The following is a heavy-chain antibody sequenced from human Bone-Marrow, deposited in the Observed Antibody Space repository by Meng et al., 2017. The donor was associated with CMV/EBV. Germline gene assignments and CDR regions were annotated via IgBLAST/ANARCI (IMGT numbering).Heavy chain of an antibody. D-gene: IGHD3-10*01. V-gene: IGHV4-61*01. CDR3: ARVYGSGSYENYYHYGMDV. CDR1: GGSVSSGSYY. Sequence: SETLSLTCTVSGGSVSSGSYYWSWIRQPPGKGLEWIGYIYYSGSTNYNPSLKSRVTISVDTSKNQFSLKLSSVTAADTAVYYCARVYGSGSYENYYHYGMDVWGPGTTVTVSS. J-gene: IGHJ6*02. CDR2: IYYSGST.